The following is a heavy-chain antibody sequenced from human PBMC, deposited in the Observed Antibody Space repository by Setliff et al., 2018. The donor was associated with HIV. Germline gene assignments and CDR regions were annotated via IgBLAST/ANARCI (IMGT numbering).Heavy chain of an antibody. V-gene: IGHV1-18*01. CDR3: ARGLRARPRLRGFYHYGMDV. J-gene: IGHJ6*02. CDR2: IGPYNGRT. CDR1: GYMFIAYG. D-gene: IGHD2-21*02. Sequence: ASVKVSCKTSGYMFIAYGMSWVRRAPGQGLEWMGWIGPYNGRTEYAQEFQGRVSLTIDISASTAYMELRSLRSDDTAVYFCARGLRARPRLRGFYHYGMDVWGQGTTVTVSS.